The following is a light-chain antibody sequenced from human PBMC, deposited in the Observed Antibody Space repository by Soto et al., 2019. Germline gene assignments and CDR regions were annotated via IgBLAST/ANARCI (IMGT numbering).Light chain of an antibody. J-gene: IGLJ1*01. V-gene: IGLV2-14*01. CDR2: DVS. CDR3: SSYTGSSTLDV. Sequence: QSALTQPASVSGSTGQSITISCTGTSSDVGGYNYVSWYQQHTGKAPKLMIYDVSNRPSGVSNRFSGSKSCNTASLTISGLQAEVEADYYCSSYTGSSTLDVFGTGTKLTAL. CDR1: SSDVGGYNY.